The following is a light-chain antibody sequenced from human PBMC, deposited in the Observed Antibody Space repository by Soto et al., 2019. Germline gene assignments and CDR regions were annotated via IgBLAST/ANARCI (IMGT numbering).Light chain of an antibody. CDR3: QAWDSSTYV. V-gene: IGLV3-1*01. CDR1: KLGDKY. CDR2: QDS. Sequence: SYELTQAPSVSVSPGQTASITCSGDKLGDKYACWYQQKPGQSPVLVIYQDSKRPSGIPERFSGSNSGNTATLTISGTQAMDEADYYCQAWDSSTYVFGTGTKLTVL. J-gene: IGLJ1*01.